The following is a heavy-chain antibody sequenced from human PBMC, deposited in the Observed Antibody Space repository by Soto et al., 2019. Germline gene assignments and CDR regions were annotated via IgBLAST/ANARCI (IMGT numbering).Heavy chain of an antibody. CDR3: SRRVEELRVTWFDP. Sequence: SETLSLTCTVSGGSISSSSYYWGWIRQPPGKGLEWIGSIYYSGSSYYNPYLKSRVTITVNTTKNQFSLKQSSVTAADAAVYYCSRRVEELRVTWFDPWGQGTLVTVSS. CDR2: IYYSGSS. CDR1: GGSISSSSYY. J-gene: IGHJ5*02. D-gene: IGHD1-7*01. V-gene: IGHV4-39*07.